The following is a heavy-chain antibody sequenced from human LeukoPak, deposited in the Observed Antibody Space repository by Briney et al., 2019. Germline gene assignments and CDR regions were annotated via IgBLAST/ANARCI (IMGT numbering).Heavy chain of an antibody. CDR1: GYTLTELS. J-gene: IGHJ4*02. CDR3: ATYDILTGYLYYFDY. CDR2: FDPEDGET. Sequence: GASVKVSCKVSGYTLTELSMHWVRQAPGKGLEWMGGFDPEDGETIYAQKFQGRVTMTEDTSTDTAYMELSSLRSEDTAVYYCATYDILTGYLYYFDYWGQGTLVTVSS. D-gene: IGHD3-9*01. V-gene: IGHV1-24*01.